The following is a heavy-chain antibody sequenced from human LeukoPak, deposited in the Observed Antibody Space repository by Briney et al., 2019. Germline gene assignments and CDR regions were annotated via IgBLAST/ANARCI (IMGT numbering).Heavy chain of an antibody. CDR2: LYNSGST. J-gene: IGHJ4*02. CDR1: GGSISSYY. D-gene: IGHD3-22*01. V-gene: IGHV4-59*12. CDR3: ASLDYYDSSGYPDY. Sequence: SETLSLTCTVSGGSISSYYWSWIRQPPGKGLEWIGYLYNSGSTNYNPSLKSRVTISVDTSKSQFSLKLSSVTAADTAVYYCASLDYYDSSGYPDYWGQGTLVTVSS.